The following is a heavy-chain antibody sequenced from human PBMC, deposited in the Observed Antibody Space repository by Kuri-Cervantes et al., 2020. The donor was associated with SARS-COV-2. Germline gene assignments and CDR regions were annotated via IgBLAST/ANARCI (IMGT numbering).Heavy chain of an antibody. CDR2: INPNSGGT. CDR3: ARAGAEVTSHFDY. J-gene: IGHJ4*02. V-gene: IGHV1-2*02. D-gene: IGHD2-21*02. Sequence: SVKVSCKASGYTFTGYYMHWVRQAPGQGLEWMGWINPNSGGTNYAQKFQGRVTMTRDTSISTAYMELSRLRSDDTAVYYCARAGAEVTSHFDYWGQGTLVTVSS. CDR1: GYTFTGYY.